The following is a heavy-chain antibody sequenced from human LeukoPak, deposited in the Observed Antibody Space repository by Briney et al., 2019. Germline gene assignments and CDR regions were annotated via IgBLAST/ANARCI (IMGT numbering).Heavy chain of an antibody. V-gene: IGHV1-69*13. Sequence: GASVKVSCKASGGTFSSYAISWVRQAPGQGLEWMGGIIPIFGTANYAQKFQGRVTITADESTSTAYMELSSLRSEDTAVYYCARGGSGELLYLFDYWGQGTLVTVSS. CDR1: GGTFSSYA. CDR3: ARGGSGELLYLFDY. J-gene: IGHJ4*01. CDR2: IIPIFGTA. D-gene: IGHD3-10*01.